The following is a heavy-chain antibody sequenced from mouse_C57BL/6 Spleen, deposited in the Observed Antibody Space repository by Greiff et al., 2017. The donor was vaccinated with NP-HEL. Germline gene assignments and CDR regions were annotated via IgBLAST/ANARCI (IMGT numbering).Heavy chain of an antibody. CDR2: ISSGGDYI. J-gene: IGHJ4*01. CDR3: TRDRGEGDYYAMDY. Sequence: EVQLVESGEGLVKPGGSLQLSCAASGFTFSSYAMSWVRPTPEKRLEWVAYISSGGDYIYYADTVKGRFTISRDNARNTLYLQMSSLKSEDTAMYYCTRDRGEGDYYAMDYWGQGTSVTVSS. V-gene: IGHV5-9-1*02. CDR1: GFTFSSYA.